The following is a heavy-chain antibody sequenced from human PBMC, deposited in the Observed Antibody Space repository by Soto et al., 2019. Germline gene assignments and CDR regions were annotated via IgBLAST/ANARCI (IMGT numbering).Heavy chain of an antibody. CDR1: GFTFDNYY. Sequence: QVQLAESGGGLVKPGGSLRLSCAASGFTFDNYYMSWIRQAPGKGLEWISYISSNDGTTYYADSLKGRFTISRDNAKNLPLRQMKSPRAEDTAVHYCAGEINYSKEPRGIEFRGQGTPVTVSS. CDR3: AGEINYSKEPRGIEF. J-gene: IGHJ4*02. V-gene: IGHV3-11*01. D-gene: IGHD2-15*01. CDR2: ISSNDGTT.